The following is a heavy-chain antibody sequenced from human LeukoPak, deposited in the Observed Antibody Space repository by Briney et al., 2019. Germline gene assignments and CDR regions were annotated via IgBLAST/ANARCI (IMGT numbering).Heavy chain of an antibody. V-gene: IGHV3-48*01. D-gene: IGHD3-10*01. CDR3: ARDWIYGSGSYYEFDY. J-gene: IGHJ4*02. Sequence: SGGSLRLSCAASGFTFSSYSMNWVRQAPGKGLEWVSYISSSSSTIYYADSVKGRFTISRDNAKNSLYLQMNSLRAEDTAVYYCARDWIYGSGSYYEFDYWGQGTLVTVSS. CDR1: GFTFSSYS. CDR2: ISSSSSTI.